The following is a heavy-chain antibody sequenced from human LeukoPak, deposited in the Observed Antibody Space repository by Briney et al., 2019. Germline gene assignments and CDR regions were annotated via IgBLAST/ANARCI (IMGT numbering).Heavy chain of an antibody. CDR1: GFTFSSYE. V-gene: IGHV3-48*03. J-gene: IGHJ4*02. CDR3: ARARKQVVVTAIYDY. Sequence: PGGSLRLSCAASGFTFSSYEMNWVRQAPGKGLEWVSYISSSGSTIYYADSVKGRFTISRDNAKNSLYLQMNSLRAEDTAVYYCARARKQVVVTAIYDYWGQGTLVTVSS. D-gene: IGHD2-21*02. CDR2: ISSSGSTI.